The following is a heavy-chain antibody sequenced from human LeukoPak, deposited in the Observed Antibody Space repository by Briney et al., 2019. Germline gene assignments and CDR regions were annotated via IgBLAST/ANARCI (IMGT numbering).Heavy chain of an antibody. V-gene: IGHV3-53*01. Sequence: GGSLRLSCAASGFTVSSNYMTWVRQAPGKGLEWVSVIHKNAITYYADTVKGRFTISRDNSKNMLYLQMNSLRAEDTAVYYCARECLSKGCHAFDYWGQGTLVTVSS. J-gene: IGHJ4*02. CDR2: IHKNAIT. CDR1: GFTVSSNY. CDR3: ARECLSKGCHAFDY. D-gene: IGHD2-15*01.